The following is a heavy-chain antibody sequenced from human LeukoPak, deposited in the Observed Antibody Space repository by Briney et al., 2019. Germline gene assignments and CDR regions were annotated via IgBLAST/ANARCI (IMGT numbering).Heavy chain of an antibody. CDR1: GFTFSNYD. CDR3: AKDSKGRGWYYFDY. V-gene: IGHV3-23*01. J-gene: IGHJ4*02. D-gene: IGHD6-19*01. Sequence: GGSLRLSCVASGFTFSNYDMSWVRQAPGKGLEWVSTISGSGGSTYYADSVKGRFTISRDKSKNTLYLQVNSLRAEDTAIYYCAKDSKGRGWYYFDYWGQGTQVTVSS. CDR2: ISGSGGST.